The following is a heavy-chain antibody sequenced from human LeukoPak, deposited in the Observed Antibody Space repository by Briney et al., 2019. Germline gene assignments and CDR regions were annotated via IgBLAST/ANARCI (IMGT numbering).Heavy chain of an antibody. Sequence: ESSETLSLTCTVSGGSISSYYWSWIRQPPGKGLEWIGYIYYSGSTNYNPSLKSRVTISVDTSKNQFSLKLSSVTAADTAVYYCARGRGYLGYCSSTSCPTPYFDYWGQGTLVTVSS. CDR3: ARGRGYLGYCSSTSCPTPYFDY. D-gene: IGHD2-2*01. CDR2: IYYSGST. V-gene: IGHV4-59*01. J-gene: IGHJ4*02. CDR1: GGSISSYY.